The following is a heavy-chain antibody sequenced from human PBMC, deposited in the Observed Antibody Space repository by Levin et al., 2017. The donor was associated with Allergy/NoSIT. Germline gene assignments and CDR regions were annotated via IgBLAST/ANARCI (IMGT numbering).Heavy chain of an antibody. CDR3: ARTWRTPSSNFYFYYMDC. CDR1: GGSVSSSSYY. Sequence: SQTLSLTCAVSGGSVSSSSYYWSWIRQPPGKGLEWIGYIYYSGSTNYNPSLESRVTISVDSSKNQFSLKLNSVTAADTALYYCARTWRTPSSNFYFYYMDCWGKGTTVTVSS. V-gene: IGHV4-61*01. CDR2: IYYSGST. J-gene: IGHJ6*03. D-gene: IGHD3-16*02.